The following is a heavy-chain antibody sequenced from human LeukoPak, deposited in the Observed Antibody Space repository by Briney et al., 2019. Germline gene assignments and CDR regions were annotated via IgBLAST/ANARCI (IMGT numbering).Heavy chain of an antibody. Sequence: GESLQISCQGSGYNFTSYWIGWVRQMPGKGLEWMGIIYPGDSDTRYSPSFQGQVTFSADKSISTAYLQWSSLKASDTAMYYCARPMLGGNPDAFDIWGQGTMVTVSS. CDR1: GYNFTSYW. CDR3: ARPMLGGNPDAFDI. CDR2: IYPGDSDT. V-gene: IGHV5-51*01. D-gene: IGHD4-23*01. J-gene: IGHJ3*02.